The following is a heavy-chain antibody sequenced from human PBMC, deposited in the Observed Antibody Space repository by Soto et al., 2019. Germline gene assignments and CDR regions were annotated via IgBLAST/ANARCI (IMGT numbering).Heavy chain of an antibody. CDR1: GGSIGSYY. CDR3: ARHGPPLDV. J-gene: IGHJ6*04. Sequence: SETLSLTCTVSGGSIGSYYWSWIRQPPGKGLEWIGYIYYSGSTNYNPSLKSRVTISVDTSKNQFSLKLSSVTAADTAVYYCARHGPPLDVWGKGTTVTVSS. CDR2: IYYSGST. V-gene: IGHV4-59*08.